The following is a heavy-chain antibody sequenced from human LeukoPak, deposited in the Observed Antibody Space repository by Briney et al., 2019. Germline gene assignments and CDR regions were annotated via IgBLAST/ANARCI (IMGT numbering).Heavy chain of an antibody. CDR1: RYTFTGYY. V-gene: IGHV1-2*02. CDR2: INPNSGGT. Sequence: ASVKVSCKASRYTFTGYYMHWVRQAPGQGLEWMGWINPNSGGTECAQKFQGRVTMTRDTSISTAYMYLSRLRYDDTAVYYCARPLRVTMIRGAAFRASSDFDPWGQGTLVTVSS. D-gene: IGHD3-10*01. CDR3: ARPLRVTMIRGAAFRASSDFDP. J-gene: IGHJ5*02.